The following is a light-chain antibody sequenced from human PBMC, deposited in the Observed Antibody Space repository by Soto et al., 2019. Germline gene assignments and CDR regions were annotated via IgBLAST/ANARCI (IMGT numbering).Light chain of an antibody. Sequence: QSALTQPPSASGSPGQSVTISCTGTSSDVGGYNYVSWYQQHPGKAPKLMIYEVSKRPSGVPDRFYGSKSGNTASLTVSGLQAEDEADYYCSSYAGSNSWVFGGGTKVTVL. CDR1: SSDVGGYNY. CDR3: SSYAGSNSWV. J-gene: IGLJ2*01. V-gene: IGLV2-8*01. CDR2: EVS.